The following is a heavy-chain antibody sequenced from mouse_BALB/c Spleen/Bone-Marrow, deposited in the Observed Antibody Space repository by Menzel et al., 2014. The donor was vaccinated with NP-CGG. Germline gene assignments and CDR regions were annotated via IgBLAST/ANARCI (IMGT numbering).Heavy chain of an antibody. J-gene: IGHJ4*01. CDR1: GYAFTNYL. Sequence: VQLQQSGAELVRPGTSVKVSCKASGYAFTNYLIEWVKRRPGQGLEWIGVINPGSGGTNYNEKFKAKATLTADKSSSTAYMQLSSLTSDDSAVYFCARCLTGTSAMDYWGQGTSVTVPS. CDR2: INPGSGGT. D-gene: IGHD4-1*01. V-gene: IGHV1-54*01. CDR3: ARCLTGTSAMDY.